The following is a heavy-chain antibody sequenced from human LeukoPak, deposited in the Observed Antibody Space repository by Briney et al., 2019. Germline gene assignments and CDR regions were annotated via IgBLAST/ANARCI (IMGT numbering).Heavy chain of an antibody. Sequence: GGSLRLSCAASGFTFNNYNMNWVRQAPGKGLEWVSSISSGSSYIYYADSVKGRFTISRDNSKNTLYLQMNSLRAEDTAVYYCAKYCSGGSCYQYYFDYWGQGTLVTVSS. J-gene: IGHJ4*02. CDR1: GFTFNNYN. V-gene: IGHV3-21*04. CDR3: AKYCSGGSCYQYYFDY. CDR2: ISSGSSYI. D-gene: IGHD2-15*01.